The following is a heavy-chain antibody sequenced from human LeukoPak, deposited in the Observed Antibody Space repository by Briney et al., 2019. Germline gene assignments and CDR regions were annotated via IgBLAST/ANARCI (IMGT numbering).Heavy chain of an antibody. Sequence: PSETLSLTCTVSGGSISSSSYYWGWIRQPPGKGLEWIGSIYYSGSTYYNPSLKSRVTISVDTSKNQFSLKLSSVTAADTAVYYCAREGLYCSGGSCPPDPWGQGTLVTVSS. V-gene: IGHV4-39*07. CDR2: IYYSGST. CDR3: AREGLYCSGGSCPPDP. D-gene: IGHD2-15*01. J-gene: IGHJ5*02. CDR1: GGSISSSSYY.